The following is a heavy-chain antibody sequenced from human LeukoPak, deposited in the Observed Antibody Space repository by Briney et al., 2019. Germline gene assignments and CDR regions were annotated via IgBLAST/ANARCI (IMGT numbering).Heavy chain of an antibody. CDR2: INHSGST. Sequence: GSLRLSCLASGITFSSSSMSWIRQPPGKGLEWIGEINHSGSTNYNPSLKSRVTISVDTSKNQFSMKLSSVTAADTAVYYCASGPRRAVGTLWNWGQGTLVTVSS. D-gene: IGHD3-3*01. CDR3: ASGPRRAVGTLWN. V-gene: IGHV4-34*01. CDR1: GITFSSSS. J-gene: IGHJ4*02.